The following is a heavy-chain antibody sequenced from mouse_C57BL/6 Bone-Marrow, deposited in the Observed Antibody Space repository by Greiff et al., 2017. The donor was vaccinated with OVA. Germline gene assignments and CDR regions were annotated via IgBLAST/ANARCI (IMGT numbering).Heavy chain of an antibody. J-gene: IGHJ4*01. CDR2: ISSGGSYT. Sequence: EVKLVESGGDLVKPGGSLKLSCAASGFTFSSYGMSWVRQTPDKRLEWVATISSGGSYTYYPDSVKGRFTISRDNAKNTLYLQMSSLKSEDTAMYYCARQRPHYAMDYWGQGTSVTVSS. CDR1: GFTFSSYG. V-gene: IGHV5-6*01. CDR3: ARQRPHYAMDY.